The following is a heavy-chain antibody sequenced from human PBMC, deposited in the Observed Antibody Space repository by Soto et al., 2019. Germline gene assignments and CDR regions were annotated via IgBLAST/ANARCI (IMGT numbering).Heavy chain of an antibody. CDR2: ITYTGVST. CDR1: EFSFDDYA. CDR3: AKSSVWYNSFDS. J-gene: IGHJ4*02. Sequence: EAQLLESGGDLVQPGGSLRLSCAASEFSFDDYAMSWVRQAPGKGLEWVSSITYTGVSTYYADSVKGRFTISRDNSTDTLFLQMNSLRAEDTDIYYCAKSSVWYNSFDSWGQGTLVTVSS. D-gene: IGHD1-20*01. V-gene: IGHV3-23*01.